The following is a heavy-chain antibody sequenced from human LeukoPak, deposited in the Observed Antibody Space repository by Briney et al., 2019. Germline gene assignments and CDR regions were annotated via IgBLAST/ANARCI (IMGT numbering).Heavy chain of an antibody. Sequence: SGTLSLTCAVYGGSFSGYYWSWIRQPPGKGLEWIGEINHSGSTNYNPSLKSRVTISVDTSKNQFSLKLSSVTAADTAVYYCAPGLHAPNSPVGYWGQGTLVTLSS. D-gene: IGHD4-23*01. CDR3: APGLHAPNSPVGY. CDR2: INHSGST. J-gene: IGHJ4*02. CDR1: GGSFSGYY. V-gene: IGHV4-34*01.